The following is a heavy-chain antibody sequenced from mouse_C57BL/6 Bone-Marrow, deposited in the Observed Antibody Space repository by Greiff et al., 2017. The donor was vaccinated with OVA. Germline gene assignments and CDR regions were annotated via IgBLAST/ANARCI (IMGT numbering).Heavy chain of an antibody. CDR1: GYTFTSYW. CDR2: IYPGSGST. CDR3: ARGGIYYYGSSHYYYAMDY. J-gene: IGHJ4*01. D-gene: IGHD1-1*01. Sequence: QVQLQQPGAELVKPGASVKMSCKASGYTFTSYWITWVKQRPGQGLEWIGDIYPGSGSTNYNEKFKSKATLTVDTSSSTAYMQLSSLTSEDYAVYYCARGGIYYYGSSHYYYAMDYWGQGTSVTVSS. V-gene: IGHV1-55*01.